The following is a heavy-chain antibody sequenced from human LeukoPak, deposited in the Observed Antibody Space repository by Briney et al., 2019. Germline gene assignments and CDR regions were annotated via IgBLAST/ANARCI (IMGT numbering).Heavy chain of an antibody. D-gene: IGHD6-19*01. CDR1: GFTFSDYY. CDR2: ISSRGSSI. V-gene: IGHV3-11*04. Sequence: GGSLRLSCVVSGFTFSDYYMSWIRQAPGKGLEWVSYISSRGSSIYYADSVKGRFTISRDNAKNSLYLQMNSLRAEDTAVYYCARMFAVAGSEDAFDIWGQGTKVPVSS. J-gene: IGHJ3*02. CDR3: ARMFAVAGSEDAFDI.